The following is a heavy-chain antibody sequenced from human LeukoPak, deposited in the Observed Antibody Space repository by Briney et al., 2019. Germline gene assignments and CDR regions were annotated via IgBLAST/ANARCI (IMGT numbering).Heavy chain of an antibody. D-gene: IGHD3-10*01. J-gene: IGHJ4*02. Sequence: PSETLSRTCAVYGGSFSGYYSSWIRQPPGKGLEWIGEINHSGSTNYNPSLKSRVTISVDTSKNQFSLKLSSVTAADTAVYYCARGDTYYFLYWGQGTLVTVSS. CDR2: INHSGST. V-gene: IGHV4-34*01. CDR1: GGSFSGYY. CDR3: ARGDTYYFLY.